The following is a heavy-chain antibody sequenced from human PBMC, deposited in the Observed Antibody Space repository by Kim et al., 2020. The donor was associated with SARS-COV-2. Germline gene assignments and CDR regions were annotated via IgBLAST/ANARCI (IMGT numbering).Heavy chain of an antibody. J-gene: IGHJ4*02. V-gene: IGHV1-18*01. D-gene: IGHD3-10*01. Sequence: KHAQKLQGRVNMTTDTSTSTAYMELRSLRSDDTAVYYCARGITMVREEDYWGQGTLVTVSS. CDR3: ARGITMVREEDY.